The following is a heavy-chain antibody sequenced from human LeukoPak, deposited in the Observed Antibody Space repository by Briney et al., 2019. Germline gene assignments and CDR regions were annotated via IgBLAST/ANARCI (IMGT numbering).Heavy chain of an antibody. CDR1: GFTFSNAW. J-gene: IGHJ4*02. CDR3: VKITYDFWSGYGNYFDY. CDR2: INHSGST. Sequence: GSLRLSCAASGFTFSNAWMSWVRQAPGKGLEWIGEINHSGSTNYNPSLKSRVTISVDTSKNQFSLKLSSVTAADTAVYYCVKITYDFWSGYGNYFDYWGQGTLVTVSS. V-gene: IGHV4-34*08. D-gene: IGHD3-3*01.